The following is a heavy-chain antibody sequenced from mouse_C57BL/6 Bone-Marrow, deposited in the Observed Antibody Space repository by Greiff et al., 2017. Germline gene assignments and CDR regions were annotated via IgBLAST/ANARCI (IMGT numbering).Heavy chain of an antibody. D-gene: IGHD1-1*01. Sequence: VQLQQSGPELVKPGASVKISCKASGYSFTGYYMNWVKQSPEESLEWIGEINPSTGGTTYNQKFTAKATLTVDKSSSTAYMQLKSLTSEDSAVYYCARDYYGSADYWGQGTTLTVSS. CDR2: INPSTGGT. J-gene: IGHJ2*01. V-gene: IGHV1-42*01. CDR3: ARDYYGSADY. CDR1: GYSFTGYY.